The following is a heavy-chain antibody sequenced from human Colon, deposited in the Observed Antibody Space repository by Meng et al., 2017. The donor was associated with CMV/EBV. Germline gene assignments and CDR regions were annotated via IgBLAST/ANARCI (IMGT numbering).Heavy chain of an antibody. V-gene: IGHV4-34*01. CDR2: VHHSGSI. J-gene: IGHJ4*02. CDR1: GGSFNNYY. D-gene: IGHD3-3*01. CDR3: ARGPYWSGDYPRRYYFDY. Sequence: GSLRLSCGVSGGSFNNYYWSWIRQSPGKGLEWIGEVHHSGSINYAASLKSRVTISVDRSKNQMSMSLRSVTAADTAVYYCARGPYWSGDYPRRYYFDYWGQGTLVTVSS.